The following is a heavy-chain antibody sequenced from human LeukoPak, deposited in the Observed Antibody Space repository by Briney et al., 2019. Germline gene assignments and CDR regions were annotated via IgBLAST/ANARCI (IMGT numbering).Heavy chain of an antibody. J-gene: IGHJ4*02. Sequence: ASVKVSCKASGYTFTSYGISWVRQAPGQRLEWMGWINAGNGNTKYSQKFQGRVTITRDTSASTAYMELSSLRSEDTAVYYCARGELYGGYFDYWGQGTLVTVSS. CDR1: GYTFTSYG. CDR2: INAGNGNT. D-gene: IGHD4/OR15-4a*01. V-gene: IGHV1-3*01. CDR3: ARGELYGGYFDY.